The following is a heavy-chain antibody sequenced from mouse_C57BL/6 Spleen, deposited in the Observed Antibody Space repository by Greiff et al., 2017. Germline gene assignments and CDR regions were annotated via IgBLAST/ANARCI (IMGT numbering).Heavy chain of an antibody. Sequence: VMLVESGPGLVQPSQSLSITCTVSGFSLTSYGVHWVRQSPGKGLEWLGVIWRGGSTDYNAAFMSRLSITKDNSKSQVFFKMNSLQADDTAIYYGAILDYGYAMDYCGQGTSVTVSS. CDR1: GFSLTSYG. CDR3: AILDYGYAMDY. D-gene: IGHD2-4*01. V-gene: IGHV2-5*01. CDR2: IWRGGST. J-gene: IGHJ4*01.